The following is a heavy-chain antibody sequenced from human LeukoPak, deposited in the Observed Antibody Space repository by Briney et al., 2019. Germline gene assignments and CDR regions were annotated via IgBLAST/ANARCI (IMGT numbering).Heavy chain of an antibody. CDR1: GYTFTIYG. CDR2: ISAYNGNT. J-gene: IGHJ5*02. D-gene: IGHD2-2*02. V-gene: IGHV1-18*01. Sequence: GASVNVSFKASGYTFTIYGISWVRQAPGQGLEWMGWISAYNGNTNYAQKLQGRVTMTTDTSTSTAYMELRSLRSDDTAVYYCARDCSSTSCYTRRFDPWGQGTLVTVSS. CDR3: ARDCSSTSCYTRRFDP.